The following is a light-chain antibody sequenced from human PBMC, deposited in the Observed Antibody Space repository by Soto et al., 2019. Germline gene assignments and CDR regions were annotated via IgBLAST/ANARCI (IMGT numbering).Light chain of an antibody. CDR2: GAS. CDR3: QQYNNWPWT. J-gene: IGKJ1*01. Sequence: EIVLTQSPATLSVSPGDRATLSCRASQSVATNLAWYQQKPGQPPRLLIYGASTRATGIPARFSGSGSGTEFTLTISSLQSVDFAVYSCQQYNNWPWTFGQGTKVDIK. V-gene: IGKV3-15*01. CDR1: QSVATN.